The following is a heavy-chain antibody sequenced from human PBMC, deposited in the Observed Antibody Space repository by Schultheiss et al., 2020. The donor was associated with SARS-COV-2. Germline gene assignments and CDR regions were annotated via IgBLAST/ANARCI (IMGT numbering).Heavy chain of an antibody. CDR1: GYTFTGYY. Sequence: ASVKVSCKASGYTFTGYYMHWVRQAPGQGLEWMGRINPNSGGTNYAQKLQGRVTMTRDTSISTAYMELSRLRSDDTAVYYCASHSPRYSYGKYYYYYYGMDVWCQGATVTVAS. CDR3: ASHSPRYSYGKYYYYYYGMDV. CDR2: INPNSGGT. V-gene: IGHV1-2*06. J-gene: IGHJ6*02. D-gene: IGHD5-18*01.